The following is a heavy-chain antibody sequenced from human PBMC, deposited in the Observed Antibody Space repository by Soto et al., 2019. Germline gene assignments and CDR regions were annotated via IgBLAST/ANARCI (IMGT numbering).Heavy chain of an antibody. J-gene: IGHJ5*02. CDR3: ARYGHQRWELYYYDSSGYNWFDP. D-gene: IGHD3-22*01. V-gene: IGHV1-18*01. CDR2: ISAYNGNT. CDR1: GYTFTSYG. Sequence: ASVKVSCKASGYTFTSYGISWVRQAPGQGLEWMGWISAYNGNTNYVQKLQGRVTMTTDTSTSTAYMELRSLRSDDTAVYYCARYGHQRWELYYYDSSGYNWFDPWGQGTLVTVSS.